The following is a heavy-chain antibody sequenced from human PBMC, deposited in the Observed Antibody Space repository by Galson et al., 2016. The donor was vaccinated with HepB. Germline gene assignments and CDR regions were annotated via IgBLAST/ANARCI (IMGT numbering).Heavy chain of an antibody. CDR3: AKDLRRINYYGMDV. Sequence: SCKASGYTFTTYYINWVRQAPGKGLEWVAVISYDGSNKYYADSVKGRFTISRDNSKNTLFLQLNSLRAEDTAVYYCAKDLRRINYYGMDVWGQGTTVTVSS. CDR2: ISYDGSNK. J-gene: IGHJ6*02. CDR1: GYTFTTYY. V-gene: IGHV3-30*18.